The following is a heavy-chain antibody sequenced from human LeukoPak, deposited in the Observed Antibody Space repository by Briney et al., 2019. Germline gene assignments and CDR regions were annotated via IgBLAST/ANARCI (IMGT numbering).Heavy chain of an antibody. J-gene: IGHJ3*01. V-gene: IGHV3-48*01. CDR3: AINGCYRGVCAFDV. CDR1: GFTFTSYG. D-gene: IGHD2-21*01. CDR2: ISNSAI. Sequence: GGSLRLSCAASGFTFTSYGMNWVRQAPGKGLEWVSYISNSAILYADSVKGRFTISRDNARNALYLQMNSLRAEDTAVYYCAINGCYRGVCAFDVWGQGTMVTVSS.